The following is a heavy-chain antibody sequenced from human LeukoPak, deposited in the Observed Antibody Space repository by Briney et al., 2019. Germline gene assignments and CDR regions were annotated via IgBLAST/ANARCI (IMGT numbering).Heavy chain of an antibody. CDR3: TRDQRGSWHTPPFDY. D-gene: IGHD1-26*01. J-gene: IGHJ4*02. CDR2: IRSKAYGGTT. Sequence: GGSLRLSCTASGFTFGDYAITWVRQAPGKGLEWVAFIRSKAYGGTTEYAASVKGRFTISRDDSKSIAYLQMNSLKTEDTAAYYCTRDQRGSWHTPPFDYWGQGTLVTVSS. CDR1: GFTFGDYA. V-gene: IGHV3-49*04.